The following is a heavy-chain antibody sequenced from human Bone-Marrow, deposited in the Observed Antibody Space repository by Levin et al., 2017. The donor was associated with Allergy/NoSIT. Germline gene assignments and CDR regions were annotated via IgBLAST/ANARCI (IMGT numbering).Heavy chain of an antibody. Sequence: SQTLSLTCTVSGTSISSSAYYWNWIRQSPGKRLEWIGNIYYSGSTYYNAPLKSRVTISVDTAKNQFSLKLSSVTADDTAVYFCARGRLNGGIYFDYWGQGILATVSS. CDR2: IYYSGST. CDR1: GTSISSSAYY. J-gene: IGHJ4*02. CDR3: ARGRLNGGIYFDY. V-gene: IGHV4-39*01. D-gene: IGHD4-23*01.